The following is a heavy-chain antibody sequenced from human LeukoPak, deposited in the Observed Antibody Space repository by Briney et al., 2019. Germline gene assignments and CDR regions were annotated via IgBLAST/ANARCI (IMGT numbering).Heavy chain of an antibody. D-gene: IGHD4-11*01. Sequence: GSSVKVSCKASGYTFTGYYMHWVRQAPGQGLEWMGWINPNSGGTNYAQKFQGRVTMTRDTSISTAYMELSRLRSDDTAVYYCARAMTTVYYYYMDVWGKGTTVTVSS. V-gene: IGHV1-2*02. CDR3: ARAMTTVYYYYMDV. J-gene: IGHJ6*03. CDR2: INPNSGGT. CDR1: GYTFTGYY.